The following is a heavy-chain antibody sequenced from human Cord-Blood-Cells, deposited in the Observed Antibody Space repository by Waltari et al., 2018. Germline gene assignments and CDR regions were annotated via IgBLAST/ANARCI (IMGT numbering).Heavy chain of an antibody. D-gene: IGHD6-13*01. CDR3: AKDSSQYSSSWFDP. CDR2: ISWNSGSI. V-gene: IGHV3-9*01. CDR1: GFTFDDYA. Sequence: EVQLVESGGGLVQPGRSLRLSCAASGFTFDDYAMHWVRPAPGKGLEWVSGISWNSGSIGYADSVKGLFTISRDNAKNSLYLQMNSLRAEDTALYYCAKDSSQYSSSWFDPWGQGTLVTVSS. J-gene: IGHJ5*02.